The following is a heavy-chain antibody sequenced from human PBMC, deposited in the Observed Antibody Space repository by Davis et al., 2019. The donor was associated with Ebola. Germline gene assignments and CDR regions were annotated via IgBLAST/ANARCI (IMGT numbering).Heavy chain of an antibody. D-gene: IGHD4-17*01. V-gene: IGHV5-51*01. CDR2: IFPRDSDT. J-gene: IGHJ4*02. Sequence: KVSCKGSGYSFADQWIGWVRQMPGKGLEWMGIIFPRDSDTRKSPSFEGQVTISVDKSINTAYLQWRSLKTSDTAMYYCARHRPFGDSAIDFWGQGTLVTVSS. CDR1: GYSFADQW. CDR3: ARHRPFGDSAIDF.